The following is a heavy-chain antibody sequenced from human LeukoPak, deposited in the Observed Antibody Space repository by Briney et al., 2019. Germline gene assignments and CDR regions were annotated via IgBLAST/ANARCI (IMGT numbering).Heavy chain of an antibody. J-gene: IGHJ4*02. V-gene: IGHV3-53*01. Sequence: TGGSLRLSCAASGFTVSSNYMSWVRQAPGKGLEWVSVIYSGGSTYYADSVKGRFTISRDNSKNTLYRQMNSLRAGDTAVYYCARVDTATQFDYWGQGTLVTVSS. CDR1: GFTVSSNY. CDR3: ARVDTATQFDY. CDR2: IYSGGST. D-gene: IGHD5-18*01.